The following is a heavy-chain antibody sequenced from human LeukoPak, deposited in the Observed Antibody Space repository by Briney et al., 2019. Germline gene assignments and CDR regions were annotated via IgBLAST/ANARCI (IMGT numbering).Heavy chain of an antibody. CDR1: GGSITSTSYY. CDR2: VYYTGST. J-gene: IGHJ5*02. CDR3: ARVWYGSSTLGWFDP. V-gene: IGHV4-39*01. Sequence: LETLSLTCSVSGGSITSTSYYWGWIRQPPGEGLEWIGSVYYTGSTYYNPSLRSRVTISVDTSKNQFSLRLSSVTAADTAVFYCARVWYGSSTLGWFDPWGQGTLVTVSS. D-gene: IGHD3-10*01.